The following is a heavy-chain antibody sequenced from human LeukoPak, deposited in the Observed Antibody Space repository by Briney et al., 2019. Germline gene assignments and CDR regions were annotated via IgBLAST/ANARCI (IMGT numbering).Heavy chain of an antibody. CDR3: ARAPSHCLITTCYGLFFDY. D-gene: IGHD2-2*01. V-gene: IGHV3-49*03. J-gene: IGHJ4*02. CDR1: GFSFGDYA. Sequence: GGSLRLSCTASGFSFGDYAMSWFRQAPGKGLEWVGFIRSKPYGETKEYAASVKGRFTISRDDPKNIAYLQMNSLKTEDTAVYYCARAPSHCLITTCYGLFFDYWGQGTLVTVSS. CDR2: IRSKPYGETK.